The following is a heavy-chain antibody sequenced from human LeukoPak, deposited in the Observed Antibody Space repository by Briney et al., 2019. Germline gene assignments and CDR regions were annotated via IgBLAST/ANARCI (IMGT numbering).Heavy chain of an antibody. D-gene: IGHD2-15*01. CDR2: IIPIFGTA. Sequence: SVKVSCKASGGTFSSYAISWVRQAPGQGLEWMGGIIPIFGTANYAQKFQGRVTITADKSTSTACMELSSLRSEDTAVYYCAKGEGYCSGGSCYPIYYFDYWGQGTLVTVSS. CDR1: GGTFSSYA. J-gene: IGHJ4*02. CDR3: AKGEGYCSGGSCYPIYYFDY. V-gene: IGHV1-69*06.